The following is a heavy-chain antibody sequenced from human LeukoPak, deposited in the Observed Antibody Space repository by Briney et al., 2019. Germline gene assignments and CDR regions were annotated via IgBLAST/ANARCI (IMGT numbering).Heavy chain of an antibody. V-gene: IGHV1-2*02. Sequence: ASVKVSCKASGYTFTGYYMHWVRQAPGQGLEWMGWINPNSGGTNYAQKFQGRVTMTRDTSISTAYMELSRLRSDDTAVYYCASRDYDSSGYYYVDYWGQGTLVTVSS. CDR2: INPNSGGT. CDR3: ASRDYDSSGYYYVDY. CDR1: GYTFTGYY. J-gene: IGHJ4*02. D-gene: IGHD3-22*01.